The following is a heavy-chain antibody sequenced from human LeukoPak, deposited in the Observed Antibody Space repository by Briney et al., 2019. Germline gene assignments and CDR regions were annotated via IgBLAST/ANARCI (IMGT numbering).Heavy chain of an antibody. D-gene: IGHD4-17*01. Sequence: SETLSLTCTVSGGSISSSSYYWGWIRQPPGKGLEWIGSIYYSGSTYYNPSLKSRVTISVDTSKNQFSLKLSSVTAADTAVYYCARVGYGDYWFDPRGQGTLVTVSS. V-gene: IGHV4-39*07. CDR3: ARVGYGDYWFDP. CDR1: GGSISSSSYY. J-gene: IGHJ5*02. CDR2: IYYSGST.